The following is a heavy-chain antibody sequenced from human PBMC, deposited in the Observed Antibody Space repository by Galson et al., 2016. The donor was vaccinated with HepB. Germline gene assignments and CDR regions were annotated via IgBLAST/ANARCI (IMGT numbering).Heavy chain of an antibody. CDR1: GASVSDYY. V-gene: IGHV4-4*07. Sequence: SETLSLTCAVSGASVSDYYWSWIRQPAGKGLEWVGRFYASGTTNYNPSLRSRVAMSVDTSANLFSLKLLSVTAADTAIYYCARVSPARDVWSREFYDHWGQGALVTVSS. CDR2: FYASGTT. D-gene: IGHD3-10*01. CDR3: ARVSPARDVWSREFYDH. J-gene: IGHJ5*02.